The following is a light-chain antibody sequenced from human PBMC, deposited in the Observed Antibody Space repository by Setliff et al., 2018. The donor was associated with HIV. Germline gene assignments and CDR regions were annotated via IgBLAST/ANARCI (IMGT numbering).Light chain of an antibody. V-gene: IGKV3-20*01. CDR3: QQYDHLPIT. J-gene: IGKJ5*01. Sequence: SPVTLSLSPGERATLSCRASQSVGNYYLGWYQLKPGQPPRLLFYGASTRASGVPDRFSGSGSGSDFTLTITRLEPEDFAVYYCQQYDHLPITFGQGTRLEIK. CDR1: QSVGNYY. CDR2: GAS.